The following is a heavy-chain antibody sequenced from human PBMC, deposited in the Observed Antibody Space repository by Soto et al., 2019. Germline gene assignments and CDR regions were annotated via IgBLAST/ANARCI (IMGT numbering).Heavy chain of an antibody. CDR2: TYFSGSA. J-gene: IGHJ4*02. D-gene: IGHD5-12*01. Sequence: QVQLQESGPGLVKPSETLFLTCAVSGDSLSSGSYYWTWVRQHPREGLEWMGYTYFSGSAYSNPSLKNRMPLALDTPKNQFSLKLDSVTSADTAVYYGGRDATRLNRAIDYWGQVTLVTVSS. V-gene: IGHV4-31*11. CDR3: GRDATRLNRAIDY. CDR1: GDSLSSGSYY.